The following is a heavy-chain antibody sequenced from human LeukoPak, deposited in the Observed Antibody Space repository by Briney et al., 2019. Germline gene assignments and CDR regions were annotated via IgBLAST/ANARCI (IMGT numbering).Heavy chain of an antibody. D-gene: IGHD6-19*01. CDR3: ARHVEQWLTPFDY. CDR1: GGSISGYY. CDR2: IYYGGST. Sequence: SETLSLTCSVSGGSISGYYWSWIRQPPGKGLEWIGYIYYGGSTNYSPSLKSRVTISVDTSKNQFSLRLSSVTAADTAVYYCARHVEQWLTPFDYWGQGILVTVSS. J-gene: IGHJ4*02. V-gene: IGHV4-59*08.